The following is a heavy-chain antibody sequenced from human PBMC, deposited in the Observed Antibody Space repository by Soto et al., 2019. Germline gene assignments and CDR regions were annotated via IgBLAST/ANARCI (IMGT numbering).Heavy chain of an antibody. Sequence: PGGSLRLSCAASGFTFDDYAMHWVRQSPGKGLEWVSGISWNSGSIGYADSVKGRFTISRDNAKNSLYLQVNSLRAEDTALYYCAKDRRELLDAFDIWGQGTMVTVSS. J-gene: IGHJ3*02. D-gene: IGHD1-26*01. CDR3: AKDRRELLDAFDI. CDR1: GFTFDDYA. V-gene: IGHV3-9*01. CDR2: ISWNSGSI.